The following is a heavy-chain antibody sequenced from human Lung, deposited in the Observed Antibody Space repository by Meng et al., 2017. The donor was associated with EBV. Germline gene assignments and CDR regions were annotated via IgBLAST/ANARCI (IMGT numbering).Heavy chain of an antibody. CDR2: ISGSGGFT. J-gene: IGHJ4*02. V-gene: IGHV3-23*01. CDR3: AKEEVRGDGGY. Sequence: EVQLLESGGGLVRRGGSLCLSCAASGFTFSNFAMSWVPQSPGKGLEWVSAISGSGGFTYYADSVKGLFTISRDNSKNTLYLQMNSLRAEDTAVYYCAKEEVRGDGGYWGQGTLGTVAS. CDR1: GFTFSNFA. D-gene: IGHD3-10*01.